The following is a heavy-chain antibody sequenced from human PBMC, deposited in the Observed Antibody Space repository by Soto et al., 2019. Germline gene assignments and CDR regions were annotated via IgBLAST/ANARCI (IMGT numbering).Heavy chain of an antibody. CDR1: GFTFSSYG. CDR3: AKDRRSGSGWSKSLVYYGMDV. CDR2: ISYDGSNK. D-gene: IGHD6-19*01. V-gene: IGHV3-30*18. Sequence: GGSLRLSCAASGFTFSSYGMHWVRQAPGKGLEWVAVISYDGSNKYYADSVKGRFTISRDNSKNTLYLQMNSLRDEDTAVYYCAKDRRSGSGWSKSLVYYGMDVWGQGTTVTVSS. J-gene: IGHJ6*02.